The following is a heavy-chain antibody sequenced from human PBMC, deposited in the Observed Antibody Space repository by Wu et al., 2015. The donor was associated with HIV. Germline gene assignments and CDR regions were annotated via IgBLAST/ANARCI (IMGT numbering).Heavy chain of an antibody. D-gene: IGHD3-3*01. CDR2: IIPIFGTA. CDR1: GGTFSSYA. CDR3: ASRRVPVLRFSLYYYYYMDV. V-gene: IGHV1-69*12. J-gene: IGHJ6*03. Sequence: QVQLVQSGAEVKKPGSSVKVSCKASGGTFSSYAISWVRQAPGQGLEWMGGIIPIFGTANYAQKFQGRVTITADESTSTAYMELSSLRSEDTAVYYCASRRVPVLRFSLYYYYYMDVWGKGTTVTVSS.